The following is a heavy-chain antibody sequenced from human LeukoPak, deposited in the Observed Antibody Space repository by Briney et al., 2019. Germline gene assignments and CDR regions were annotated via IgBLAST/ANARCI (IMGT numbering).Heavy chain of an antibody. CDR1: GGSVNGYY. V-gene: IGHV4-34*01. Sequence: SETLSLTCGVFGGSVNGYYWTWIRQPPGKGLDWIGEVNHRGNTNYNPSLESRLTISVDTSKNHFSLKLTSVTAADTAVYYCVREGGSGSLDPNPYDIWGQGTMVVVSA. J-gene: IGHJ3*02. CDR2: VNHRGNT. D-gene: IGHD3-10*01. CDR3: VREGGSGSLDPNPYDI.